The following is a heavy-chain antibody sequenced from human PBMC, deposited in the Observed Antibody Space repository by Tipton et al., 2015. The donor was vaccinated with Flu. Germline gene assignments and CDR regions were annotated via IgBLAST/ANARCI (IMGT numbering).Heavy chain of an antibody. CDR3: ARDLVQDYRDQYFGMDV. Sequence: TLSLICTVSGGSVSPYYWNWVRQSPGKGLEWIGYIYYRGTTGYNPSLKSRVTISVDTSKNQVSLKLTSVTAADTAVYYCARDLVQDYRDQYFGMDVWGQGTTVTVSS. V-gene: IGHV4-59*02. D-gene: IGHD4-11*01. CDR2: IYYRGTT. J-gene: IGHJ6*02. CDR1: GGSVSPYY.